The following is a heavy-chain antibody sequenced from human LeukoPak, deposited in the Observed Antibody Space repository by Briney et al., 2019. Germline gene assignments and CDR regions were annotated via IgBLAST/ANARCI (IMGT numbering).Heavy chain of an antibody. CDR3: ARRPLGELSFFDY. J-gene: IGHJ4*02. CDR1: GGSISNYY. CDR2: IYYSGST. V-gene: IGHV4-59*08. D-gene: IGHD3-16*02. Sequence: SETPSLTCTVSGGSISNYYWSWIRQPPGKGLEWIGYIYYSGSTNYNPSLKSRVTISVDTSKNQFSLKVTSVTAADTAVYYCARRPLGELSFFDYWGQGTLVTVSS.